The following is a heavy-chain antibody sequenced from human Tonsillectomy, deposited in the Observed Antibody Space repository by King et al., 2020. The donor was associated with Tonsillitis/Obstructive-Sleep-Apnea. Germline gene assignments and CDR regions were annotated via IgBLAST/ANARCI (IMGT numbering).Heavy chain of an antibody. CDR1: GFTFSSYS. V-gene: IGHV3-21*01. J-gene: IGHJ4*02. CDR2: ISSSSNYI. CDR3: ARGMPAAGIDY. D-gene: IGHD6-13*01. Sequence: VQLVESGGGLVKPGGSLGLSCAASGFTFSSYSMNWVRQAPGKGLEWVSSISSSSNYIFYADSVKGRFTISRDNAKNSLYLQMNSLRVEDTAVYYCARGMPAAGIDYWGQGILVTVSS.